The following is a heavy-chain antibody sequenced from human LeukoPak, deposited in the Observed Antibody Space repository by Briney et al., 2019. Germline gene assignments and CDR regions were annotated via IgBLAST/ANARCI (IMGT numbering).Heavy chain of an antibody. D-gene: IGHD2-15*01. Sequence: ASVKVSCKASGYIFTSYGISWVRHAPGQGLEWMGWISGYNGNTNYAQKLQGRVTMTTDTSTSTAYMELRSLRSDDTAVYYCARSIPYCSSSSCYGGFFDYWGQGTLVTVSS. CDR3: ARSIPYCSSSSCYGGFFDY. CDR2: ISGYNGNT. J-gene: IGHJ4*02. CDR1: GYIFTSYG. V-gene: IGHV1-18*01.